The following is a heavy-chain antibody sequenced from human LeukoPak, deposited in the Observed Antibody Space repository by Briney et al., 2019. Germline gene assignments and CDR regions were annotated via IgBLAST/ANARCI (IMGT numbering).Heavy chain of an antibody. J-gene: IGHJ4*02. CDR3: ARVRSGSYQVDF. D-gene: IGHD1-26*01. CDR2: IYYSGST. V-gene: IGHV4-59*12. CDR1: GGSISSYY. Sequence: SETLSLTCTVSGGSISSYYWSWIRQPPGKGLEWIGYIYYSGSTNYNPSLKSRVTISVDTSKNQFSLKLSSVTAADTAVYYCARVRSGSYQVDFWGQGTLVTVSS.